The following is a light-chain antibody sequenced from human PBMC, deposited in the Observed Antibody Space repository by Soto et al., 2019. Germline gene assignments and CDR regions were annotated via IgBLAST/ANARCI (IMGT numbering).Light chain of an antibody. CDR3: QQRWT. Sequence: EIVLTQSPGTLSLSPGERATLSCRASQSVSSSYLAWYQQKPGQAPRLPIYGASSRATGIPDRFSGSGSGTDFTLTISRLEPEDFAVYYCQQRWTFGQGTKVEIK. V-gene: IGKV3-20*01. CDR1: QSVSSSY. CDR2: GAS. J-gene: IGKJ1*01.